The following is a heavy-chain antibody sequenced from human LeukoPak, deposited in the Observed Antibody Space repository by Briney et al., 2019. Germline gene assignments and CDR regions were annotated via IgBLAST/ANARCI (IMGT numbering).Heavy chain of an antibody. V-gene: IGHV3-23*01. D-gene: IGHD3-10*01. J-gene: IGHJ5*02. CDR2: ISSGDRT. Sequence: PGGSLRLSCAASGFTFSSYAMTWVRQAPGKGLEWVAGISSGDRTFHAESVKGRFTISRDNSKNTLYLQMNSLRAEDTAVYYCARVGTELGSGAAWGQGTLVTVSS. CDR3: ARVGTELGSGAA. CDR1: GFTFSSYA.